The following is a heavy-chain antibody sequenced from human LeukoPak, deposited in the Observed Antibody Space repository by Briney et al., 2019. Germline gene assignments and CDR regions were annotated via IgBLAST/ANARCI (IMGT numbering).Heavy chain of an antibody. V-gene: IGHV1-69*06. J-gene: IGHJ4*02. D-gene: IGHD2-2*01. CDR2: IIPIFGTA. Sequence: ASVTVSSKASGRAFTSYAISWVRHARGQGLDWMGVIIPIFGTANYAKQFQGRVTIAADTSTSTAYMELSSLRSEDTAVYYCARSPLYYSSTSCYESPLYYFDYWGQGTLVTVSS. CDR1: GRAFTSYA. CDR3: ARSPLYYSSTSCYESPLYYFDY.